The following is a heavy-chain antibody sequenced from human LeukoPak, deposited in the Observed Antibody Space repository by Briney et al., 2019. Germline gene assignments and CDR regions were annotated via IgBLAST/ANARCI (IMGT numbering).Heavy chain of an antibody. V-gene: IGHV4-61*02. Sequence: KTSETLSLTCTVSGGSISSGSYYWSWIRQPAGKGLEWIGRIYTSGSTNYNPSLKSRVTISVDTSKNQFSLKLRSVTAADTAVYYCAREVVGGTTGDCWGQGTLVTVSS. J-gene: IGHJ4*02. CDR1: GGSISSGSYY. D-gene: IGHD1-26*01. CDR3: AREVVGGTTGDC. CDR2: IYTSGST.